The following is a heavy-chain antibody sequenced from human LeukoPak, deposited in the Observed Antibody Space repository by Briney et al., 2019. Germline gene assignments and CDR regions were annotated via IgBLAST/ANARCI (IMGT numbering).Heavy chain of an antibody. D-gene: IGHD3-9*01. V-gene: IGHV3-21*01. CDR3: ARDLRNDILTGSFDY. J-gene: IGHJ4*02. CDR2: ISSSSSYI. Sequence: GGSLRLSCAASGFTVSSNYMSWVRQAPGKGLELVSSISSSSSYIYYADSVKGRFTISRDNAKNSLYLQMNSLRAEDTAVYYCARDLRNDILTGSFDYWGQGTLVTVSS. CDR1: GFTVSSNY.